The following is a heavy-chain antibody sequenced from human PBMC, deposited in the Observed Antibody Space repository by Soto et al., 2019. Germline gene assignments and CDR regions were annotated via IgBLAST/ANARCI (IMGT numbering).Heavy chain of an antibody. CDR3: ARGDYYDISGPFSDAFDI. CDR1: GFTFSRYW. CDR2: IKQDGSEK. J-gene: IGHJ3*02. Sequence: GESLKISCAASGFTFSRYWMSWVRQAPGKGLEWVANIKQDGSEKWYVDSVKGRFTISRDNAKNSLYLQMNSLRAEDTAVYYCARGDYYDISGPFSDAFDIWGQGTMVTVAS. D-gene: IGHD3-22*01. V-gene: IGHV3-7*04.